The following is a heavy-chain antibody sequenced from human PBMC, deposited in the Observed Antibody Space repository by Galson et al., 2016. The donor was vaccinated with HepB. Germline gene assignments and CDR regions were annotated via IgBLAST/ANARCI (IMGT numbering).Heavy chain of an antibody. CDR3: ARRGIAVAGRGGIDY. D-gene: IGHD6-19*01. J-gene: IGHJ4*02. Sequence: QSGAEVKKPGESLRISCKGSAYSFTSYWIGWVRQMPGKGLEWMAMIDPGDSDTRYSPAFHGQVTISADKSISTAYLQWSSLKASDTAMYYCARRGIAVAGRGGIDYWGQGTLVTVSS. CDR2: IDPGDSDT. V-gene: IGHV5-51*01. CDR1: AYSFTSYW.